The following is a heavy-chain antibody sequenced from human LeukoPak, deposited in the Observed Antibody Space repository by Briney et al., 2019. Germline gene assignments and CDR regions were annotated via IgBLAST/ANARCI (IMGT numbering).Heavy chain of an antibody. D-gene: IGHD6-13*01. J-gene: IGHJ4*02. CDR3: VRQFTSSWFDY. CDR2: TYYGSKWYN. V-gene: IGHV6-1*01. Sequence: PSQTLSLTCAISGDSVSNNSAAWNWIRQSASRGLEWLGRTYYGSKWYNDYAVSVKSRITINPDTSKNQFSLQLNSVTPEDTAVYYCVRQFTSSWFDYWGQGTLVTVSS. CDR1: GDSVSNNSAA.